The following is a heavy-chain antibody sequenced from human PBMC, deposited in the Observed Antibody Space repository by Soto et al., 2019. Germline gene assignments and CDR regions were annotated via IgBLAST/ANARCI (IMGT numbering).Heavy chain of an antibody. CDR1: GGSISSSSYY. CDR2: IYYSGST. J-gene: IGHJ5*02. V-gene: IGHV4-39*07. Sequence: PSETLSLTCTVSGGSISSSSYYWGWIRQPPGKGLEWIGSIYYSGSTYYSPSLKSRVTISLNTSKNQFSLRLSQVTAADTAVYYCARGGAPYNWFDPWGQGTLVTVSS. D-gene: IGHD3-16*01. CDR3: ARGGAPYNWFDP.